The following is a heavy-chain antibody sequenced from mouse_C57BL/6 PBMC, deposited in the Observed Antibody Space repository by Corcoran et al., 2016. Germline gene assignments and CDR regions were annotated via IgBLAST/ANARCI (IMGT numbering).Heavy chain of an antibody. Sequence: QVQLQQSGAELARPGASVKLSCKASGYTFTSYGISWVKQRTGQGLEWIGEIYPRSGNTYYNEKFKGKATLTADKSSSTAYMELRSLTSEDSAVYFCASPSQAIYYYAMDYWGQGTSVTVSS. V-gene: IGHV1-81*01. CDR3: ASPSQAIYYYAMDY. D-gene: IGHD3-2*02. CDR2: IYPRSGNT. CDR1: GYTFTSYG. J-gene: IGHJ4*01.